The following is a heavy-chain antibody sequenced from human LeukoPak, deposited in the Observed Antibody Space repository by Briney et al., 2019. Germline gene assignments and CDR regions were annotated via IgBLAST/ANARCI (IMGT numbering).Heavy chain of an antibody. CDR3: ARDNWGPDY. D-gene: IGHD7-27*01. CDR2: ISSSSSTI. Sequence: GGSLRLSCAASGFTFSTYAMKWVRQAPGKGLEWVSYISSSSSTIYYADSVRGRFTISRDNAKNSLYLQMNSLRAEDTALYYCARDNWGPDYWGQGTLVTVSS. CDR1: GFTFSTYA. V-gene: IGHV3-48*04. J-gene: IGHJ4*02.